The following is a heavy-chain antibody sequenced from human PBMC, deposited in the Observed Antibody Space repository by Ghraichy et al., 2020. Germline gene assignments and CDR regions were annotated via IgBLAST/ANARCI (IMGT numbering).Heavy chain of an antibody. Sequence: SETLSLTCTVSGGSISIYYWSWIRQLPGKGLEWIGYTYNSGNMIYNPSLKSRVTISVDPSKNQFSLQMNSVTAADTAMYFCVRDRELTYWGQGTLVTVSS. V-gene: IGHV4-59*12. J-gene: IGHJ4*02. D-gene: IGHD1-26*01. CDR1: GGSISIYY. CDR3: VRDRELTY. CDR2: TYNSGNM.